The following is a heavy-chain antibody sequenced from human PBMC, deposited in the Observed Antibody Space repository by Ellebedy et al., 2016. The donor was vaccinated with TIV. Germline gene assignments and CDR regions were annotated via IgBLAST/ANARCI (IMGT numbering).Heavy chain of an antibody. Sequence: GESLKISCAASGIIFSHYAMSWVRQAPGKGLEWVSDITDTGDPTYYADSVKGRFTISRDNSKDTLYLQMNGLRAEDTAVYYCVKVHTSGYLDYWGQGILVTVSS. J-gene: IGHJ4*02. CDR3: VKVHTSGYLDY. V-gene: IGHV3-23*01. D-gene: IGHD3-22*01. CDR1: GIIFSHYA. CDR2: ITDTGDPT.